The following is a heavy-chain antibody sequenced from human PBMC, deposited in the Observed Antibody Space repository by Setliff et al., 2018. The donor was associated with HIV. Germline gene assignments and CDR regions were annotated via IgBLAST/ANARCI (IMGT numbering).Heavy chain of an antibody. J-gene: IGHJ6*03. CDR2: IYYSGT. Sequence: LSLTCTVSSASRSINTYYWSWIRQPPGKGLDWVGNIYYSGTNYNPSLKSRVTISVDTSKHQISLKLNSVTAADTAVYYCAGGTIVAPGGYFYYMDVWAKGPRSPSP. CDR3: AGGTIVAPGGYFYYMDV. V-gene: IGHV4-59*01. D-gene: IGHD6-6*01. CDR1: SASRSINTYY.